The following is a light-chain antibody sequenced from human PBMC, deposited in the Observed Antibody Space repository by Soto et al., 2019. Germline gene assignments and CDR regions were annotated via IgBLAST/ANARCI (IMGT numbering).Light chain of an antibody. CDR2: TLS. CDR3: MQRIEFPHT. Sequence: DIVMTQTPLSLPVTPGEPASISCRSSQSLLDSDDGNTYLDWYLQKPGQSPQLLIYTLSYRAYGVPDRFSGSGSGTDFTLKISRVEAEDVGVYYCMQRIEFPHTFGQGTKLEIK. CDR1: QSLLDSDDGNTY. V-gene: IGKV2-40*01. J-gene: IGKJ2*01.